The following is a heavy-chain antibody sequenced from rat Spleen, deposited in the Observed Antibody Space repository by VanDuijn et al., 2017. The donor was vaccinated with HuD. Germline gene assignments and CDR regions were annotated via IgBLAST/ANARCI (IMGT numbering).Heavy chain of an antibody. Sequence: EVQLVESGGDLVQPGRSLKLTCAASGFTFSHYGMAWVRQAPKKGLEWVATIIYDGSRTYYRDSVQGRFTFSRDNAKSTLYLQMDSLQTEDTATYYCARAGSAAISLGNWFAYWGQGTLVTVSS. J-gene: IGHJ3*01. CDR3: ARAGSAAISLGNWFAY. V-gene: IGHV5-29*01. CDR1: GFTFSHYG. D-gene: IGHD1-2*01. CDR2: IIYDGSRT.